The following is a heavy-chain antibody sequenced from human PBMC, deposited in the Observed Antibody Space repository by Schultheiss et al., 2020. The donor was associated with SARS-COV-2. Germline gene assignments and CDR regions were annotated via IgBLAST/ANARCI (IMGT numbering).Heavy chain of an antibody. CDR1: GFTFSSYA. D-gene: IGHD3-10*01. V-gene: IGHV3-48*04. J-gene: IGHJ6*02. CDR3: ARVLLWFGESYYGMDV. Sequence: GGSLRLSCAASGFTFSSYAMSWVRQAPGKGLEWVSYISSSGSTIYYADSVKGRFTISRDNAKNSLYLQMNSLRAEDTAVYYCARVLLWFGESYYGMDVWGQGTTVTVSS. CDR2: ISSSGSTI.